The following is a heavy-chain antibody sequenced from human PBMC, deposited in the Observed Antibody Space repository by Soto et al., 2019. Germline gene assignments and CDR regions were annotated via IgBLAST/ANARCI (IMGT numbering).Heavy chain of an antibody. CDR3: ARATAGLGNDAFDI. J-gene: IGHJ3*02. CDR1: GFTFRSHG. Sequence: QVQLVESGGGVVQPGRSLRVSCAASGFTFRSHGMHWVRQAPGKGLEWVAVIWYDGSNKYFADSVKGRFTISRDNSKNTLYLQMNSLRAEDTAVYYCARATAGLGNDAFDIWGQGTMVTVSS. D-gene: IGHD2-21*02. V-gene: IGHV3-33*01. CDR2: IWYDGSNK.